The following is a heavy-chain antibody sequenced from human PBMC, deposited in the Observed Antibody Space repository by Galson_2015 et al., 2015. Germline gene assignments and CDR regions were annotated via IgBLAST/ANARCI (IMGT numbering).Heavy chain of an antibody. CDR1: GFTFSSYA. D-gene: IGHD6-25*01. CDR3: ARDLGSAGYFDY. Sequence: SLSLSCAASGFTFSSYAIHWVRQAPGKGLEWVAVISYDGSNKYYADSVKGRFTISRDNSKNTLYLQMNSLRAEDTAVYYCARDLGSAGYFDYWGQGTLVTVSS. V-gene: IGHV3-30-3*01. J-gene: IGHJ4*02. CDR2: ISYDGSNK.